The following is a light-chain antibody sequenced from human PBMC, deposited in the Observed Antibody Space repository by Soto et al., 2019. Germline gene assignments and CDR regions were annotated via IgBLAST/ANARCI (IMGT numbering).Light chain of an antibody. CDR3: QQCGSSPWT. CDR2: AAS. CDR1: QSVSSYY. J-gene: IGKJ1*01. V-gene: IGKV3-20*01. Sequence: IVLTQSPGTLSLTQGERATLSCRASQSVSSYYLAWYQQKPGQAPRLLIYAASSRATGIPDRFSGGGSGTDFTLTIIRREPEDFAVYYCQQCGSSPWTFGQGTKVDIK.